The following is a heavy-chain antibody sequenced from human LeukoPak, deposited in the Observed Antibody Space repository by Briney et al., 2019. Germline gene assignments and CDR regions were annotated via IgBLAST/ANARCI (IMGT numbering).Heavy chain of an antibody. D-gene: IGHD3-10*01. CDR1: GYTFTGYY. V-gene: IGHV1-2*02. CDR2: INPNSGGT. CDR3: ARVPPYYGSPLDY. J-gene: IGHJ4*02. Sequence: ASVKVSCKASGYTFTGYYMHWVRQAPGQGLEWMGWINPNSGGTNYAQKFQGRVTMTRDTSISTAYMELSRLRSDDTAVYYCARVPPYYGSPLDYWGQGTLVTVSS.